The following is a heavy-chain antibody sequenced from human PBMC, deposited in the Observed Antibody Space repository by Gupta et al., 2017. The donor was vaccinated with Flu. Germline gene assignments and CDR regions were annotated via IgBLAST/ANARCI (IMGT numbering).Heavy chain of an antibody. V-gene: IGHV4-39*01. J-gene: IGHJ4*02. CDR2: KYDSGST. CDR3: CRAPHY. Sequence: QLQLQESGPGLVKPSETLSLTCPVSGASINGGTQYWGWIRQPPGKGLEWIGSKYDSGSTYYNPSLRSRVSISVDMSKNQFSLRLISVTAADTAVYYCCRAPHYWGQGILVAVSS. CDR1: GASINGGTQY.